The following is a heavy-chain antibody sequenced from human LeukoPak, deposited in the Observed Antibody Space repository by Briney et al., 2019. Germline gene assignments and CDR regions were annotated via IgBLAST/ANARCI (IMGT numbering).Heavy chain of an antibody. CDR1: GGSISSYY. D-gene: IGHD6-6*01. CDR2: IYYSGST. J-gene: IGHJ6*02. Sequence: SETLSLTCTVSGGSISSYYWSWIRQPPGKGLEWIGYIYYSGSTNYNPSLKSRVTISVDTSKNQFSLKLSSVTAADTAVYYCARDLGYSSSIAAPPGNYGVDVWGQGTTVTVSS. CDR3: ARDLGYSSSIAAPPGNYGVDV. V-gene: IGHV4-59*01.